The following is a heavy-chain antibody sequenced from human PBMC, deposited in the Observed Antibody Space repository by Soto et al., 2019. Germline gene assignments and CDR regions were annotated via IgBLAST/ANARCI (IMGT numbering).Heavy chain of an antibody. Sequence: GGSLRLSCAASGITFSNYVMHWVRQAPGKGLEWVSGISDSAGFTDYADSVKGRFSISRDNAKNTLYLQMNSLRADDTAVYYCAKGPATIHLGESYYYGMGVWGQGTTVTVSS. CDR3: AKGPATIHLGESYYYGMGV. V-gene: IGHV3-23*01. CDR2: ISDSAGFT. D-gene: IGHD2-21*01. CDR1: GITFSNYV. J-gene: IGHJ6*02.